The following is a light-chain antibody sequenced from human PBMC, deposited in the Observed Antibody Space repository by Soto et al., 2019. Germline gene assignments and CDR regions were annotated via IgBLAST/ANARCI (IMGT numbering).Light chain of an antibody. V-gene: IGKV3D-20*02. CDR2: DAS. CDR1: QSLSSNY. J-gene: IGKJ5*01. CDR3: QQRSNWPPT. Sequence: EIVLTQSPGTLSLSPGERATLSCRASQSLSSNYLAWYQQKPGQAPRLLIYDASSRATGIPDRFSGGGSGTDFTLTISRLEPEDFAVYYCQQRSNWPPTFGQGTRLEIK.